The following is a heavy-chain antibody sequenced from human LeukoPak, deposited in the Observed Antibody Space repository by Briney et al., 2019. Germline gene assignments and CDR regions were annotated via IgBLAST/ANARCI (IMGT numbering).Heavy chain of an antibody. J-gene: IGHJ6*03. V-gene: IGHV4-61*01. D-gene: IGHD3-3*01. Sequence: SETLSLTCTVSGGSISSSSYYWGWVRQPPGKGLEWIGYIYYSGSTNYNPSLKSRVTISVDTSKNQFSLKLSSVTAADTAVYYCARDSEYPLLEWFYYYYYYMDVWGKGTTVTVSS. CDR3: ARDSEYPLLEWFYYYYYYMDV. CDR1: GGSISSSSYY. CDR2: IYYSGST.